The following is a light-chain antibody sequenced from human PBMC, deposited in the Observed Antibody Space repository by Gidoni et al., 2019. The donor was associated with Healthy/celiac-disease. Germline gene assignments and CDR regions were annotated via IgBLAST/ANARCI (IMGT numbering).Light chain of an antibody. Sequence: YELPPPPSVSVSPGQTASITCSGDKLGDKYACWYQQKPGQSPVLVIYQDSKRPSGIPERFSGSNSGNTATLTISGTQAMDEADYYCQAWDSSTVVFGGGTKLTVL. J-gene: IGLJ2*01. V-gene: IGLV3-1*01. CDR1: KLGDKY. CDR2: QDS. CDR3: QAWDSSTVV.